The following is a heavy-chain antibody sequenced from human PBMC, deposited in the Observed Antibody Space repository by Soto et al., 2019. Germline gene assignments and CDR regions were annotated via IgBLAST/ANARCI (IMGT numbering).Heavy chain of an antibody. Sequence: GAPLQVSCVTCSYTFHTFGVELVRQGLEQGLEWMGWISGYNGKTKYAQTLQGRVTMTADTSTSTVYLELRGLRPDDTAVYFCARDKMIDDYGLGTYDYWGQGTTVTGSS. CDR3: ARDKMIDDYGLGTYDY. CDR2: ISGYNGKT. D-gene: IGHD3-10*01. J-gene: IGHJ4*02. CDR1: SYTFHTFG. V-gene: IGHV1-18*04.